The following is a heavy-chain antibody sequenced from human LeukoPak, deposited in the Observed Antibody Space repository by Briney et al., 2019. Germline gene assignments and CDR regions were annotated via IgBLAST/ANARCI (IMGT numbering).Heavy chain of an antibody. CDR2: ISGSGGST. V-gene: IGHV3-23*01. D-gene: IGHD6-19*01. Sequence: QTGGSLRLSCAASGFTFSSYAMSWVRQAPGEGLEWVSAISGSGGSTYYADSVKGRFTISRDNSKNTLYLQMNSLRAEDTAVYYCAKDIMASGWYPRPSYFDYWGQGTLVTVSS. CDR3: AKDIMASGWYPRPSYFDY. CDR1: GFTFSSYA. J-gene: IGHJ4*02.